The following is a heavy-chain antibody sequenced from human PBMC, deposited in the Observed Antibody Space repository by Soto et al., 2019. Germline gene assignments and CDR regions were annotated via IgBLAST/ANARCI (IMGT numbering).Heavy chain of an antibody. Sequence: LSLTCTVSGGSIRSGGYSWSWIRQPPGKGLEWIGYVYHSGSTYYSSSLKSRVTISVDLSKNQISLKLTSVTAADTAVYYCARGASSSLKRFYYGMDVWGQGTTVTVSS. CDR3: ARGASSSLKRFYYGMDV. CDR1: GGSIRSGGYS. D-gene: IGHD6-6*01. CDR2: VYHSGST. V-gene: IGHV4-30-2*01. J-gene: IGHJ6*02.